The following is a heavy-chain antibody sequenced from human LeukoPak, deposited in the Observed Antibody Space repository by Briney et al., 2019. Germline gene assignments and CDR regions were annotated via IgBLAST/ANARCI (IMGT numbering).Heavy chain of an antibody. Sequence: GGSLKLSCAASGFTFSGAAMHWVRQAPGKGLEWVGRIRSNANNHATAYAASVKGRFTISRNESSNTADLQMNSLKIEDTAIYYCTLERGDIWGRGTMVTVSS. J-gene: IGHJ3*02. V-gene: IGHV3-73*01. D-gene: IGHD5-24*01. CDR1: GFTFSGAA. CDR3: TLERGDI. CDR2: IRSNANNHAT.